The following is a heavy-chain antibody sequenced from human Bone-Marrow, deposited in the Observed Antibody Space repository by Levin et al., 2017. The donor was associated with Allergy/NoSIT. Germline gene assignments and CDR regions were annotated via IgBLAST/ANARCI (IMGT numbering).Heavy chain of an antibody. CDR1: GFNFDNYA. Sequence: GGSLRLSCAASGFNFDNYAMHWVRQAPGKGLEWVSGISWNSGKIDYADPVKGRFTISRDNAKNSLFLQMNSLKTEDTALYFCARDSGGGNIVPEFEYWGQGALVTVSS. CDR2: ISWNSGKI. CDR3: ARDSGGGNIVPEFEY. J-gene: IGHJ4*02. D-gene: IGHD4-23*01. V-gene: IGHV3-9*01.